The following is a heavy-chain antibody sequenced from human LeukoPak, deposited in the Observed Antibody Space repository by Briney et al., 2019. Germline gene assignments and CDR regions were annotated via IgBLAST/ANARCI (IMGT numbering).Heavy chain of an antibody. CDR3: ARVGPPLRYFDNYYFDY. J-gene: IGHJ4*02. CDR2: INPNSGGT. V-gene: IGHV1-2*02. CDR1: GYTFTGYY. Sequence: ASVTVSFKASGYTFTGYYMHWVRQAPGQGLEWMGWINPNSGGTNYAQKFQGRVTMTRDTSISTAYMELSRLRSDDTAVYYCARVGPPLRYFDNYYFDYWGQGTLVTVSS. D-gene: IGHD3-9*01.